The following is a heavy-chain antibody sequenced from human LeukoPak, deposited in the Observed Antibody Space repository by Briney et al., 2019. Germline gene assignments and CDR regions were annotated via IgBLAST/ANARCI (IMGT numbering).Heavy chain of an antibody. V-gene: IGHV3-23*01. CDR2: ITGSGGST. Sequence: PGGSLRLSCAASAFTFSNYGMSWVRQAPGRGLEWVSGITGSGGSTYYADSVKGRFTISRDNAKNSLYLQMNSLRADDTAVYYCARGGSYVHYWGQGTLVTVSS. J-gene: IGHJ4*02. D-gene: IGHD1-26*01. CDR3: ARGGSYVHY. CDR1: AFTFSNYG.